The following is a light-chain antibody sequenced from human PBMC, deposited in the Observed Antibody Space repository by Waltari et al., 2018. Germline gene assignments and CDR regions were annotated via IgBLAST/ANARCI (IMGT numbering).Light chain of an antibody. CDR1: ENINTY. CDR3: QQTYTSPWCT. CDR2: AAS. V-gene: IGKV1-39*01. J-gene: IGKJ2*02. Sequence: DIQMTQSPPSLSASVGDRVTITCRASENINTYLNWYQQKPGKAPKLLIYAASTVRTGVPSRFSGSGSGTDFTFTISGLQPEDSATYSCQQTYTSPWCTFGQGTKLEIK.